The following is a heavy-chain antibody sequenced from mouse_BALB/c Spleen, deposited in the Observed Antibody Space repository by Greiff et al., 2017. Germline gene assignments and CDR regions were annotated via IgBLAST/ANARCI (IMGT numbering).Heavy chain of an antibody. Sequence: QVQLQQSGAELAKPGASVKMSCKASGYTFTSYWMHWVKQRPGQGLEWIGYINPSTGYTEYNQKFKDKATLTADKSSSTAYMQLSSLTSEDSAVYYGARQDYDGRGYAMDYWGQGTSVTVSS. CDR3: ARQDYDGRGYAMDY. J-gene: IGHJ4*01. CDR2: INPSTGYT. V-gene: IGHV1-7*01. D-gene: IGHD2-4*01. CDR1: GYTFTSYW.